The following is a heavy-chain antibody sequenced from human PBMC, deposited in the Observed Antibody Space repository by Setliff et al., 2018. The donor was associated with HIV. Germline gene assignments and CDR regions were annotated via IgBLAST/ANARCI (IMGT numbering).Heavy chain of an antibody. J-gene: IGHJ2*01. CDR3: ARGAEYPNWYFDL. V-gene: IGHV4-61*02. CDR1: GGSINSGTYY. Sequence: SETLSLTCTVSGGSINSGTYYWSWIRQPAGKGLEWIGRVYNSGSANYNPSLTSRVTMSVDASKNQFSLDLNSLTAADTAIYYCARGAEYPNWYFDLWGRGTLVTVSS. CDR2: VYNSGSA.